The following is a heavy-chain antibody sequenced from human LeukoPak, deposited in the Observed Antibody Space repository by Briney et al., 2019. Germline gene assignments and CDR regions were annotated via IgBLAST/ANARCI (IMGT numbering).Heavy chain of an antibody. J-gene: IGHJ4*02. CDR3: ARLAKGMAAAVPFDY. CDR2: IYPGDSDT. Sequence: GESLKISCKGSGYSFTSYWIGWVRQMPGKGLEWMGIIYPGDSDTRYSPSFQGQVTISADKSISTAYLQWSSLKASDTAMYYCARLAKGMAAAVPFDYWGQGTLVTVSS. D-gene: IGHD6-13*01. CDR1: GYSFTSYW. V-gene: IGHV5-51*01.